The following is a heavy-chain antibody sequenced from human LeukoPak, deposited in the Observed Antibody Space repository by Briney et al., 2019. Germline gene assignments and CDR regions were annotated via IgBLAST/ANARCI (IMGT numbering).Heavy chain of an antibody. CDR1: GGSFSGYY. Sequence: TSSETLSLTCAVYGGSFSGYYWSWIRQPPGKGLEWIGEINHSGSTNYNPSLKSRVTISVDTSKNQFSLKLSSVTAADTAVYYCASAEVIDYSNYRSFDYWGQGTLVTVSS. D-gene: IGHD4-11*01. CDR3: ASAEVIDYSNYRSFDY. CDR2: INHSGST. J-gene: IGHJ4*02. V-gene: IGHV4-34*01.